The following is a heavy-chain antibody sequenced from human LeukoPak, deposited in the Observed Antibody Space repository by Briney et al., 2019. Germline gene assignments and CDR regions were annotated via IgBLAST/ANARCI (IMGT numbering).Heavy chain of an antibody. CDR2: ISAYNGNT. CDR3: AREDYYDSGSNDY. D-gene: IGHD3-22*01. V-gene: IGHV1-18*01. CDR1: GYTFTSYG. J-gene: IGHJ4*02. Sequence: ASVKVSCKASGYTFTSYGISWVRQAPRHGLEWMGWISAYNGNTNYAQKLQGRVTMTTDTSTSTAYMELSSLRSEDTAVYYCAREDYYDSGSNDYWGQGTLVTVSS.